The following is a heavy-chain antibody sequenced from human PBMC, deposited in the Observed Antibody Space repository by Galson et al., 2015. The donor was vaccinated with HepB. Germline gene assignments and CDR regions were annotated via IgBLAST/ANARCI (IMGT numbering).Heavy chain of an antibody. CDR3: ATFTLGADIAVAGVLGH. CDR1: GFTFSDYG. V-gene: IGHV3-23*01. D-gene: IGHD6-19*01. Sequence: SLRLSCAASGFTFSDYGMTWVRQAPGKGLEWVSIINGGGGNTTYADSVKGRFTISRDNSKSTLYLQMNSLRVEDTAVYYCATFTLGADIAVAGVLGHWGQGTLVTVSS. J-gene: IGHJ4*02. CDR2: INGGGGNT.